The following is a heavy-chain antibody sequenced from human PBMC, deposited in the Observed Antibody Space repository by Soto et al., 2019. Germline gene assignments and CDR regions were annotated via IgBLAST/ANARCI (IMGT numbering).Heavy chain of an antibody. J-gene: IGHJ4*02. CDR2: IKSDGSSI. CDR1: GLMLRSCW. Sequence: GGSLRVSCAGSGLMLRSCWMLLGRQVLGERLVWVSRIKSDGSSITYADSVKGRFTISRDNAKNTLYLQMNSLRAEDTAVYYCAREPSYSNGPFDCWGQGPLVTVAS. CDR3: AREPSYSNGPFDC. D-gene: IGHD3-22*01. V-gene: IGHV3-74*01.